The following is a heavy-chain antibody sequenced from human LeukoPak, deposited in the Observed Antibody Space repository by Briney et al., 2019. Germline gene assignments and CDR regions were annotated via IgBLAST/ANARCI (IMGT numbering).Heavy chain of an antibody. J-gene: IGHJ2*01. D-gene: IGHD4-23*01. Sequence: SETLSLTCAVSNGSISSYYWSWIRQPAGKGLEWIRHIYTSGTTNYNPSLKSRVTMSVDTPKNQFSLKLSSVTAADTAVYYCARVYGGISLWYFDLWGRGTLVTVSS. V-gene: IGHV4-4*07. CDR3: ARVYGGISLWYFDL. CDR1: NGSISSYY. CDR2: IYTSGTT.